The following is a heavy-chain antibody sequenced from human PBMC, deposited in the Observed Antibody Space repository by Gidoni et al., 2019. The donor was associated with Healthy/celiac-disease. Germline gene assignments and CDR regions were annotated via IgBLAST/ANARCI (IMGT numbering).Heavy chain of an antibody. V-gene: IGHV3-74*01. CDR3: ARGTENYCSGGSCYPNFDY. D-gene: IGHD2-15*01. CDR2: INSYGSST. J-gene: IGHJ4*02. CDR1: GFTFSSYW. Sequence: EVQLVESGGGLVQPGGSLRLSCAASGFTFSSYWMHWVRQAPGKGLVWVSRINSYGSSTSYADSVKGRFTISRDNAKNTLYLQMNSLRAEDTAVYYCARGTENYCSGGSCYPNFDYWGQGTLVTVSS.